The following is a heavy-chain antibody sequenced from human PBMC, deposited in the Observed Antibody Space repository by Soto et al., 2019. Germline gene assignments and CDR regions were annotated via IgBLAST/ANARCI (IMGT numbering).Heavy chain of an antibody. Sequence: SGPTLVNPTQTLTLTCTFSGFSLSASGMCVSWIRQPPGKALEWLALIDWDDDKYYSTSLKTRLTISKDTSKNQVVLTMTNMDPVDTATYYCARTHYDILTGSSSYYYGMDVWGQGTTVTVSS. V-gene: IGHV2-70*01. CDR3: ARTHYDILTGSSSYYYGMDV. CDR1: GFSLSASGMC. J-gene: IGHJ6*02. D-gene: IGHD3-9*01. CDR2: IDWDDDK.